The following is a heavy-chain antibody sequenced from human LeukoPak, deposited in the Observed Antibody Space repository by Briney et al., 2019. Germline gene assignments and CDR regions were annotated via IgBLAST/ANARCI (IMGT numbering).Heavy chain of an antibody. CDR1: GGSFSSYS. CDR3: ARAGYSGYDYPVYYFDY. J-gene: IGHJ4*02. Sequence: ASVKVSCKSSGGSFSSYSVSWERQAPGQGLEWMGAIIPLLGTVNYAQRFQGRLAFSADESTNTVFMELSSLSSEDTAVYYCARAGYSGYDYPVYYFDYWGQGTLVTVSS. V-gene: IGHV1-69*13. CDR2: IIPLLGTV. D-gene: IGHD5-12*01.